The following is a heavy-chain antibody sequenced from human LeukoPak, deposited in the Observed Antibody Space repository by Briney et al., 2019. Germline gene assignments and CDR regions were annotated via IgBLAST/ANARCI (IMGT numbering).Heavy chain of an antibody. CDR1: GGSISSSSYY. CDR3: ASMSRKYSYGPEPSDY. J-gene: IGHJ4*02. Sequence: PSETLSLTCTVSGGSISSSSYYWGWIRQPPGKGLEWIGSIYYSGSTYYNPSLKSRVTISVDTSKNQFSLKLSSVTAADTAVYYCASMSRKYSYGPEPSDYWGQGTLVTVSS. CDR2: IYYSGST. D-gene: IGHD5-18*01. V-gene: IGHV4-39*01.